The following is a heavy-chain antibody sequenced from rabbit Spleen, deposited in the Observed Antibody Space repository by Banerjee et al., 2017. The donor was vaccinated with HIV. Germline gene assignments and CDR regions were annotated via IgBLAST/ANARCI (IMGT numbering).Heavy chain of an antibody. Sequence: QEQLVESGGGLVQPEGSLTLTCTASGFSFSSSYYMCWVRQAPGKGLEWIGCIVTGDGNTYYASWAKGRFTISKTSSTTVTLQMTSLTAADTATYFCARDTDDEYGDWADLYLWGPGTLVTVS. CDR2: IVTGDGNT. D-gene: IGHD2-1*01. CDR1: GFSFSSSYY. CDR3: ARDTDDEYGDWADLYL. J-gene: IGHJ4*01. V-gene: IGHV1S45*01.